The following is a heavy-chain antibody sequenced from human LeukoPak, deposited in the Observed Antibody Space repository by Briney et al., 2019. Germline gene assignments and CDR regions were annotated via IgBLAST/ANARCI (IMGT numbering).Heavy chain of an antibody. Sequence: PSETLSLTRTVSGGSISSYYWSWIRQPPGKGLEWIGYIYYSGSTNYNPSLKSRVTISVDTSKNQFSLKLSSVTAADTAVYYYARLYGAAGYWYFDLWGRGTLVTVSS. CDR3: ARLYGAAGYWYFDL. CDR2: IYYSGST. V-gene: IGHV4-59*08. CDR1: GGSISSYY. J-gene: IGHJ2*01. D-gene: IGHD6-13*01.